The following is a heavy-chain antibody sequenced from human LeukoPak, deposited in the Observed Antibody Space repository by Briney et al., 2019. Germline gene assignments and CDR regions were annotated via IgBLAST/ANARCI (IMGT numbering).Heavy chain of an antibody. J-gene: IGHJ4*02. CDR1: GCTFSSYG. CDR2: IWYDGSNK. V-gene: IGHV3-33*01. D-gene: IGHD3-16*01. CDR3: AREWGQLGELDY. Sequence: GRSLRLSCAASGCTFSSYGMHWVRQAPGKGLEWVAVIWYDGSNKYYADSVKGRFTISRDNSKNTLYLQTNSLRAEDTAVYYCAREWGQLGELDYWGQGTLVTVSS.